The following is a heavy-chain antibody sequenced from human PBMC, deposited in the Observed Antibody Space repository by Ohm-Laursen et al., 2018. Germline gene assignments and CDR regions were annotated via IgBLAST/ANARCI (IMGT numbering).Heavy chain of an antibody. CDR3: AKGLSSSYYAAFYYYAMDV. V-gene: IGHV3-30*18. CDR2: ISYDENHK. Sequence: SLRLSCAASGFTFTTYGMAWVRQAPGKGLEWVAVISYDENHKYYVDSVKGRFTISRDNSKNTLYLQMNSLRAEDTAVYYCAKGLSSSYYAAFYYYAMDVWGQGTTVTVSS. CDR1: GFTFTTYG. D-gene: IGHD6-13*01. J-gene: IGHJ6*02.